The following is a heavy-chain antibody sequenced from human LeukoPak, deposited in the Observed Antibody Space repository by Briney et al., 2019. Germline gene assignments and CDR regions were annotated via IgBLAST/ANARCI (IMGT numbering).Heavy chain of an antibody. V-gene: IGHV4-4*07. J-gene: IGHJ3*02. CDR1: GGSISSYY. CDR2: IYTSGST. D-gene: IGHD3-22*01. Sequence: SETLSLTCTVSGGSISSYYWSWIRQPAGKGLEWIGRIYTSGSTNYNPSLKSRVTMSVDTSKNQFSLKLSSVTAADTAVYYCAREQDYYDSSGYLDAFDIWGQGTMVTVSS. CDR3: AREQDYYDSSGYLDAFDI.